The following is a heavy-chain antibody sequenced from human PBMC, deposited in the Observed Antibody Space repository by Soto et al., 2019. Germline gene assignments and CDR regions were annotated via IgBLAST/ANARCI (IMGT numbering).Heavy chain of an antibody. CDR3: AREGGACGDYVRRYYYGMDV. CDR1: GFTFSSYG. D-gene: IGHD4-17*01. J-gene: IGHJ6*02. V-gene: IGHV3-33*01. CDR2: IWYDGSNK. Sequence: QVQLVESGGGVVQPGRSLRLSCAASGFTFSSYGMHWVRQAPGKGLEWVAVIWYDGSNKYYADSVKGRFTISRDNSKNTLYLQMNSLSAEDTAVYYCAREGGACGDYVRRYYYGMDVWGQGTTVTVSS.